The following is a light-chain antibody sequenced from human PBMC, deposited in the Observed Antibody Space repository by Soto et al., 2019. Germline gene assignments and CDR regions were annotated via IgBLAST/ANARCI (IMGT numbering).Light chain of an antibody. J-gene: IGKJ1*01. CDR3: EQNSSTPT. CDR2: AAS. V-gene: IGKV1-39*01. Sequence: DIQMTQSPSSLSASVGDRVTITCRASQSISSYLNWYQQKPGKAPKLLIYAASSLQSGVPSRFSGSGSGTDFTLTISSLQPEDFSTYYCEQNSSTPTFAHGPEV. CDR1: QSISSY.